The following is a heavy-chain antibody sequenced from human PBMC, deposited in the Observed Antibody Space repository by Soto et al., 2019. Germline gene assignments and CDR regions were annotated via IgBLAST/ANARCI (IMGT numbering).Heavy chain of an antibody. CDR2: ISYDGSNK. CDR1: GFTFSSYG. D-gene: IGHD3-10*01. Sequence: QVQLVESGGGVVQPGRSLRLSCAASGFTFSSYGMHWVRQAPGKGLEWVAVISYDGSNKYYADSVKGRFTISRDNSKNTLYLQMNSPRAEDTVGYYCAKGGGYYGSGSYSVGENYYGMDVWGQGTTVTVSS. J-gene: IGHJ6*02. V-gene: IGHV3-30*18. CDR3: AKGGGYYGSGSYSVGENYYGMDV.